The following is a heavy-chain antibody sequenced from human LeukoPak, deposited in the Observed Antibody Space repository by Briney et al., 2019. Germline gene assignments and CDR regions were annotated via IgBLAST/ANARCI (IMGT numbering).Heavy chain of an antibody. V-gene: IGHV4-39*01. CDR2: IFYSGST. J-gene: IGHJ4*02. D-gene: IGHD2/OR15-2a*01. CDR1: GGSISSSGYY. CDR3: ATTTSYRVDN. Sequence: SETLSLTCTVSGGSISSSGYYWGWIRQPPGKGLESVGTIFYSGSTYYNPSLKSRVTISIDTSKNQFSLTLTSVTAADTAVYYCATTTSYRVDNWGQGSFVTVSS.